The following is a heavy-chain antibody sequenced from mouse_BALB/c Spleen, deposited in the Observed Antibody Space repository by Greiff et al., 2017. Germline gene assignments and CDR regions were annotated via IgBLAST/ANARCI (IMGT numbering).Heavy chain of an antibody. CDR1: GYTFTSYY. CDR2: INPSNGGT. D-gene: IGHD1-2*01. Sequence: QVQLQQSGAELVKPGASVKLSCKASGYTFTSYYMYWVKQRPGQGLEWIGEINPSNGGTNFNEKFKSKATLTVDKSSSTAYMQLSSLTSEDSAVYYCTIWDYGYMDAMDYWGQGTTVTVSS. V-gene: IGHV1S16*01. CDR3: TIWDYGYMDAMDY. J-gene: IGHJ4*01.